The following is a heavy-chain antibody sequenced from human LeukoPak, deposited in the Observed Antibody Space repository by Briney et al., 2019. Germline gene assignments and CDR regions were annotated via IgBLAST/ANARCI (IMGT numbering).Heavy chain of an antibody. CDR2: INRNSGGT. J-gene: IGHJ4*02. D-gene: IGHD6-13*01. V-gene: IGHV1-2*02. CDR1: GYTFTGYY. CDR3: ARGRSRYGFDY. Sequence: AASVKVSCKASGYTFTGYYMHWVRQAPGQGLEWMGWINRNSGGTNYAQKFQGRVTMTRDTSISTAYMELSRLRSDDTAVYYCARGRSRYGFDYWGQGTLVTVSS.